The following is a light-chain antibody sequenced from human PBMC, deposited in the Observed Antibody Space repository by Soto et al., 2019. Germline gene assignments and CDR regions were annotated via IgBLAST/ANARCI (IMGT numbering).Light chain of an antibody. CDR2: KVP. CDR1: QSLANSNGTPN. J-gene: IGKJ2*01. V-gene: IGKV2-30*01. Sequence: DVVMTQSPLSLPVTLGQPASISCRSSQSLANSNGTPNLIWFQQRPGQSPSRQFNKVPNRNLGVPDRFSGSVSGTAFTLKISRVEAEDVGVYYCMQGTHGPPYTFGQGTKLEIK. CDR3: MQGTHGPPYT.